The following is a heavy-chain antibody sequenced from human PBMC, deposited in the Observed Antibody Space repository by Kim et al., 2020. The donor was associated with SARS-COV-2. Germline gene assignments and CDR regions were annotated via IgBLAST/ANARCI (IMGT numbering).Heavy chain of an antibody. D-gene: IGHD3-16*01. J-gene: IGHJ4*02. V-gene: IGHV3-11*01. CDR2: ISSRAGTI. CDR3: ARGWGQGKIDY. CDR1: GFTFGDYY. Sequence: GGSLRLSCAGSGFTFGDYYMSWVRQAPGKGLEWVSYISSRAGTIYYADSVKGRFTISRDNAKNSLYLQMNSLRAEDTAVYYCARGWGQGKIDYWGQGTLVTVSS.